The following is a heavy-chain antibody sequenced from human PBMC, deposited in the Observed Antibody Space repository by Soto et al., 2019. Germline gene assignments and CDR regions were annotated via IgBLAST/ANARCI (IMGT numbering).Heavy chain of an antibody. CDR2: MNPNSGNT. CDR1: GGTFSSYA. J-gene: IGHJ3*02. D-gene: IGHD3-10*01. CDR3: ARFGRFGGDDAFDI. Sequence: QVQLVQSGAEVKKPGSSVKVSCKASGGTFSSYAISWVRQAPGQGLEWMGWMNPNSGNTGYAQKFQGRVTMTRNTSISTAYMELSSLRSEDTAVYYCARFGRFGGDDAFDIWGQGTMVTVSS. V-gene: IGHV1-8*02.